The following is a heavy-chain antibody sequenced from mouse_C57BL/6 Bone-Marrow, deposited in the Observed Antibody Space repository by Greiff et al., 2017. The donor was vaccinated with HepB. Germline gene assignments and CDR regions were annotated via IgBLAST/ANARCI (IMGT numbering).Heavy chain of an antibody. J-gene: IGHJ2*01. CDR1: GYTFTDYE. Sequence: QVQLKESGAELVRPGASVTLSCKASGYTFTDYEMHWVKQTPVHGLEWIGAIDPETGGTAYNQKFKGKAILTADKSSSTAYMELRSLTSEDSAVYYCTRRVTRDFDYWGQGTTLTVSS. D-gene: IGHD2-2*01. CDR2: IDPETGGT. V-gene: IGHV1-15*01. CDR3: TRRVTRDFDY.